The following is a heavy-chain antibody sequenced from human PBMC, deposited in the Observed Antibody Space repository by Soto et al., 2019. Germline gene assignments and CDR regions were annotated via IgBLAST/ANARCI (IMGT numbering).Heavy chain of an antibody. CDR1: GYTFTSYG. CDR3: ARDNPRVGITMIEEDQTPLPANGRARLDY. V-gene: IGHV1-18*01. D-gene: IGHD3-22*01. CDR2: ISAYNGNT. Sequence: ASVKVSCKASGYTFTSYGISWVRQAPGQGLEWMGWISAYNGNTNYAQKLQGRVTMTTDTSTSTAYMELRSLRSDDTAVYYCARDNPRVGITMIEEDQTPLPANGRARLDYWGQGTLVTVSS. J-gene: IGHJ4*02.